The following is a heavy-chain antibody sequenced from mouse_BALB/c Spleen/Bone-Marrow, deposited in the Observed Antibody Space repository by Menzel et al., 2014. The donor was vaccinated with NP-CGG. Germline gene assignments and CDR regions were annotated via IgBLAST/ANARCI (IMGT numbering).Heavy chain of an antibody. CDR1: GHTFSNYW. CDR2: ILPGNTNA. CDR3: ARGWYSMDD. V-gene: IGHV1-9*01. Sequence: VQLQQSGAEQMQPGASVRISCKATGHTFSNYWIEWVKRRPGHGLEWIGEILPGNTNANYNEKFKGRATFTADTSSNTAYMQLSSLTSEDSAVYYCARGWYSMDDWGQGTSVTVSP. J-gene: IGHJ4*01.